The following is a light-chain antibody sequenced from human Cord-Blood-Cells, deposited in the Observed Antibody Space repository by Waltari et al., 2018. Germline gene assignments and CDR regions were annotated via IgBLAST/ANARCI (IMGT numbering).Light chain of an antibody. CDR3: QQSYSTPPWT. Sequence: IQLTQSPSSLSASVGDRVTITCRASQGISSYLAWYQQKPGKAPKLLIYAASTLQSGVPSRFSGSGSGTDFTLTISSLQPEDFATYYCQQSYSTPPWTFGQGTKVEIK. CDR2: AAS. CDR1: QGISSY. V-gene: IGKV1-9*01. J-gene: IGKJ1*01.